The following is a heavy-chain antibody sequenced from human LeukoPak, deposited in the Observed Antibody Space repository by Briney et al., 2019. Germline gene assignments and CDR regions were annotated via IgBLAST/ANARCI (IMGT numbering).Heavy chain of an antibody. V-gene: IGHV1-18*01. CDR2: TRAYNGNT. Sequence: ASVTVSFTSSDYTFTIYGTSWVRQAPGQGLEWMRWTRAYNGNTNYEQKLQGRVTMTTNTSTSTAYMELRSLRTDETAVYYCARDSCSGSSCYWDNLLLDYWGQGTLVTVSS. J-gene: IGHJ4*02. CDR1: DYTFTIYG. D-gene: IGHD2-15*01. CDR3: ARDSCSGSSCYWDNLLLDY.